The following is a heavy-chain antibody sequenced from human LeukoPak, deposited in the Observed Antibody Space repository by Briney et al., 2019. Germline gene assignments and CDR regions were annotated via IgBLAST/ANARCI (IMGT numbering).Heavy chain of an antibody. D-gene: IGHD1-26*01. CDR1: GFTFGDYA. V-gene: IGHV3-49*04. J-gene: IGHJ4*02. CDR3: ARPNLVGATVADLGYFDY. CDR2: IRSKAYRETT. Sequence: GGSLRLSCTASGFTFGDYAMSWVRQAPGKGLEWVGSIRSKAYRETTDYAASVQGRFTISRDDSKSISYLQMNSLKTEDTAMYYCARPNLVGATVADLGYFDYWGQGTLVTVSS.